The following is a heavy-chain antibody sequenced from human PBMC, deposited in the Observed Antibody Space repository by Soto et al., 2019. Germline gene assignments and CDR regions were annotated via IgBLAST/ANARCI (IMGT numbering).Heavy chain of an antibody. CDR1: GFTFSGSA. J-gene: IGHJ6*03. D-gene: IGHD4-17*01. CDR3: TRLFYGDYPYYYYYMDV. Sequence: GGSLRLSCAASGFTFSGSAMHWVRQASGKGLEWVGRIRSKANSYATAYAASVKGRFTISRDDSKNTAYLQMNSLKTEDTAVYYCTRLFYGDYPYYYYYMDVWGKGTTVTVSS. V-gene: IGHV3-73*01. CDR2: IRSKANSYAT.